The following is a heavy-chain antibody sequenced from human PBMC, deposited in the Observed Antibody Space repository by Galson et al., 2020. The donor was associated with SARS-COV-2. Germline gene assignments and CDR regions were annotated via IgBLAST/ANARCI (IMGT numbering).Heavy chain of an antibody. Sequence: GGSLRLSCVASGFTFSSYAMSWVRQATGKGLEWVSTTRTGETDAFYADSVKGRFTIPRDNSKNTLYLQMHSLRVEDTAVYYCAKDYIITPGYHFDYWGQGTQVTVSS. D-gene: IGHD3-9*01. CDR1: GFTFSSYA. V-gene: IGHV3-23*01. CDR2: TRTGETDA. CDR3: AKDYIITPGYHFDY. J-gene: IGHJ4*02.